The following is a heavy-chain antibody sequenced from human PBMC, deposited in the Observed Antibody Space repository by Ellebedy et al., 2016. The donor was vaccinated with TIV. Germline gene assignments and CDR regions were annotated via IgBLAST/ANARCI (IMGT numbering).Heavy chain of an antibody. CDR2: IKQDGIGK. J-gene: IGHJ4*02. CDR1: GFSFSDYW. Sequence: GGSLRLXCAASGFSFSDYWMNWVRQAPGKGLEWVANIKQDGIGKYYVDSVRGRFTISRDNARNSLSLQMNSLRAEDTAVYYCARSSLAARLHYWGQGTLVTVSS. V-gene: IGHV3-7*01. CDR3: ARSSLAARLHY. D-gene: IGHD6-6*01.